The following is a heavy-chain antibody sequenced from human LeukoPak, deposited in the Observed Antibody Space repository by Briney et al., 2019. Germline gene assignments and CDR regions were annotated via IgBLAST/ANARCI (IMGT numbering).Heavy chain of an antibody. Sequence: SETLSLTCAVSGGSISRGGYSWSWIRQPPGKGLEWIGYIYQSGSTYYNPSLKSRITISVDRSKHQFSLKLSSVTAADTAVYYCASVTTGFDYWGQGTLVIVSS. CDR2: IYQSGST. CDR3: ASVTTGFDY. J-gene: IGHJ4*02. CDR1: GGSISRGGYS. V-gene: IGHV4-30-2*01. D-gene: IGHD4-17*01.